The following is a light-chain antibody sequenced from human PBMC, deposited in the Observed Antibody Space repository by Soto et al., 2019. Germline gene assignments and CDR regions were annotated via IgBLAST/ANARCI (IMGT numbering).Light chain of an antibody. J-gene: IGLJ2*01. CDR1: KLGNKY. V-gene: IGLV3-1*01. Sequence: SYELTQPPSVSVSPGQTASITCSGHKLGNKYACWYQQKPGQSPVLVIYQDSKRPSGIPERFSGSNSGNTATLTISGTQAMDEADYYCQAWDSSTVVLGGGTKLTVL. CDR3: QAWDSSTVV. CDR2: QDS.